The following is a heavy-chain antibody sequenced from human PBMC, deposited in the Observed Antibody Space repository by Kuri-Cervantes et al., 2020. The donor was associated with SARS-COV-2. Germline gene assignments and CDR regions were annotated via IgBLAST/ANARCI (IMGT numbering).Heavy chain of an antibody. D-gene: IGHD6-25*01. CDR3: ARDAARAAFDI. CDR2: ISSSSSYT. V-gene: IGHV3-11*05. Sequence: GESLKISCAASGFTFSDYYMSWIRQAPGKGLEWVSYISSSSSYTNYADSVKGRFTISRDNAKNLLYLQMNSLRAEDTAVYYCARDAARAAFDIWGQGTMVTVSS. J-gene: IGHJ3*02. CDR1: GFTFSDYY.